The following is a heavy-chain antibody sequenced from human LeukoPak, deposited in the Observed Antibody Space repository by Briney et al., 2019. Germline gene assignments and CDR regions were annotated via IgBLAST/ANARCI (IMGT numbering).Heavy chain of an antibody. D-gene: IGHD3-10*01. CDR3: ARARGFTQNKNWFDP. Sequence: ASVKVSCKASGYTFTSYGISWVRQAPGQGVEWMGWISAYNGNTNYAQKLQGRVTMTTDTSTSTAYMELRSLRSDDTAVYYCARARGFTQNKNWFDPGGQGTLVTVSS. CDR2: ISAYNGNT. CDR1: GYTFTSYG. V-gene: IGHV1-18*01. J-gene: IGHJ5*02.